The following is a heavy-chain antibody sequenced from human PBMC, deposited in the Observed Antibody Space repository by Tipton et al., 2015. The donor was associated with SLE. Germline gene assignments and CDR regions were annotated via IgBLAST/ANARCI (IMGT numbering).Heavy chain of an antibody. J-gene: IGHJ1*01. CDR3: ASLDFWSGYWGFQH. V-gene: IGHV4-38-2*02. D-gene: IGHD3-3*01. CDR2: IHYSGGT. Sequence: TLSLTCTVSGYPISSGYYWGWIRQPPGKGLEWIGSIHYSGGTYYNPSLKSRGTISVDTSKNQFSLKLTSVTAADTAVYYCASLDFWSGYWGFQHWGQGTLVTVSS. CDR1: GYPISSGYY.